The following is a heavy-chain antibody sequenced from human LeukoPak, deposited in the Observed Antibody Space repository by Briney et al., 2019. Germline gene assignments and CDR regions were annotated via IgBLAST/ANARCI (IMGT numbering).Heavy chain of an antibody. CDR1: GFTFSSYA. CDR3: AKYGVVVIYGQLIDY. CDR2: ISGSGGST. J-gene: IGHJ4*02. D-gene: IGHD3-22*01. V-gene: IGHV3-23*01. Sequence: GGSLRLSCAASGFTFSSYAMSWVRQAPGKGLEWVSAISGSGGSTYYADSVKGRFTISRDNSKSTLYLQMNSLRAEDTAVYYCAKYGVVVIYGQLIDYWGQGTLVTVSS.